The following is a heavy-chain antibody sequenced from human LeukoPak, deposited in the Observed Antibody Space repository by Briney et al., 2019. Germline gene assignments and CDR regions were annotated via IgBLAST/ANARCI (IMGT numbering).Heavy chain of an antibody. CDR3: ARVGEKGDISDYYYYFDY. CDR2: ISYSGST. D-gene: IGHD3-22*01. V-gene: IGHV4-59*01. CDR1: GGSISSYY. Sequence: PSETLSLTCTVSGGSISSYYWSWIRQPPGKGLEWIGYISYSGSTNYNPSLESRVTISVDTSKNQFSLKLSSVTAADTAVYYCARVGEKGDISDYYYYFDYWGQGTLVTVSS. J-gene: IGHJ4*02.